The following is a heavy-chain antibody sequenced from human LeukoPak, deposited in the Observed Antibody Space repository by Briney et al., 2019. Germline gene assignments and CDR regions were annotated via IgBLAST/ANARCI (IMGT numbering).Heavy chain of an antibody. D-gene: IGHD6-13*01. Sequence: PGGPLRLSCAASGFTFGSYWMHWVRQAPGKGLLWVSRINSDGSSTSYADSVKGRFTISRDNAKNTLYLQMNSLRAEDTAVYYCARRIAAAAAPYYFDYWGQGTLVTVSS. CDR1: GFTFGSYW. V-gene: IGHV3-74*01. CDR3: ARRIAAAAAPYYFDY. J-gene: IGHJ4*02. CDR2: INSDGSST.